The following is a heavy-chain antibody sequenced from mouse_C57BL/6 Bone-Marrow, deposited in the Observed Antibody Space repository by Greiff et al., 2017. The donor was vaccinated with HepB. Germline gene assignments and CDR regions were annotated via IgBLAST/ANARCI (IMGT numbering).Heavy chain of an antibody. CDR1: GYTFTDYY. D-gene: IGHD2-4*01. CDR3: AKLRRAMDY. J-gene: IGHJ4*01. V-gene: IGHV1-77*01. Sequence: VQLQESGAELVKPGASVKISCKASGYTFTDYYLNWVKQRPGKGLGWIGKIGPGIGGTYYNEKLKSKANLTADKSSSTAYMQLSSLTSEDSAVYFCAKLRRAMDYWGQGTSVTVSS. CDR2: IGPGIGGT.